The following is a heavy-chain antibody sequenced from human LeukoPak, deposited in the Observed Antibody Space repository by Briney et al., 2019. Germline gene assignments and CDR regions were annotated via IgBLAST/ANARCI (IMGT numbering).Heavy chain of an antibody. CDR3: ARSVLRYFDWSMGGSYFDY. D-gene: IGHD3-9*01. CDR2: IYYSGSA. Sequence: SETLSLTCAVSGYSISSGYYWGWIRQPPGKGLEWIGRIYYSGSAYYNPSLKSRVTISVDTSKNQFSLTLSSVTAADTAVDYCARSVLRYFDWSMGGSYFDYWAREPWSPFPQ. CDR1: GYSISSGYY. V-gene: IGHV4-38-2*01. J-gene: IGHJ4*02.